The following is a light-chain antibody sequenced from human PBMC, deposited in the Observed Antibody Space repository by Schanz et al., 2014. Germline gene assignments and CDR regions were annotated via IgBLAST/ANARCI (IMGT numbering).Light chain of an antibody. Sequence: QSALTQPASVSGSPGQSITISCTGTSSDVGSYNLVSWYQQQPGKAPKLMIYEGSKRPSGVSNRFSGSKSGNTASLTISGLQAEDEADYYCSSYTTNSAPGVVFGGGTKVTVL. J-gene: IGLJ2*01. CDR2: EGS. CDR3: SSYTTNSAPGVV. V-gene: IGLV2-14*02. CDR1: SSDVGSYNL.